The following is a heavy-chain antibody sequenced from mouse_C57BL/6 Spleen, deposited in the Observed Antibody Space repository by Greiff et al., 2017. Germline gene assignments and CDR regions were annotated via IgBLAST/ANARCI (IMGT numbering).Heavy chain of an antibody. D-gene: IGHD3-1*01. J-gene: IGHJ2*01. CDR1: GYTFTSYW. CDR2: IDPSDSYT. Sequence: VQLQQPGAELVRPGTSVKLSCKASGYTFTSYWMHWVKQRPGQGLEWIGVIDPSDSYTNYNQKFKGKATLTVDTSSSTAYMQLSSLTSEDSAVYYCASGGYWNFDYWGQGTTLTVSS. CDR3: ASGGYWNFDY. V-gene: IGHV1-59*01.